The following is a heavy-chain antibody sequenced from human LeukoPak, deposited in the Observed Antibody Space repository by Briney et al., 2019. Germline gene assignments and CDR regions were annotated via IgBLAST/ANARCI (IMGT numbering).Heavy chain of an antibody. CDR3: ASGRFLEYYFDY. J-gene: IGHJ4*02. CDR2: IYYSGST. Sequence: SETLSLTCTVSGDSVRSDTYYWSWIRQHPGKGLEWIGYIYYSGSTYYNPSLKSRVTISVDTSKNQFSLKLSSVTAADTAVYYCASGRFLEYYFDYWGQGTLVTVSS. V-gene: IGHV4-31*03. CDR1: GDSVRSDTYY. D-gene: IGHD3-3*01.